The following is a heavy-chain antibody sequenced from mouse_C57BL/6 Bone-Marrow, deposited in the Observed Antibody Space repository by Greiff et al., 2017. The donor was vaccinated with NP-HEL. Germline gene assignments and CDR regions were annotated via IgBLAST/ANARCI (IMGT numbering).Heavy chain of an antibody. Sequence: EVQRVESGGGLVKPGGSLKLSCAASGFTFSDYGMHWVRQAPEKGLEWVAYISSGSSTIYYADTVKGRFTISRDNAKNTLFLQMTSLRSEDTAMYYCARRRLTFPYWYFDVWGTGTTVTVSS. CDR1: GFTFSDYG. CDR2: ISSGSSTI. V-gene: IGHV5-17*01. J-gene: IGHJ1*03. D-gene: IGHD2-2*01. CDR3: ARRRLTFPYWYFDV.